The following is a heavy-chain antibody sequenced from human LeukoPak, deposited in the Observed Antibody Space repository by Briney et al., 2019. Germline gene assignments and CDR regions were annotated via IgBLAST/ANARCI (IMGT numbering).Heavy chain of an antibody. CDR2: ISSIGTI. J-gene: IGHJ4*02. D-gene: IGHD2-15*01. Sequence: GGSLRLSCAASGFTFSDYYMSWIRQAPGKGLEWVSYISSIGTIYYADSVKGRFSISRDNAKNSLYLQMNSLRAEDTAVYYCTREQDREAAATVIGDSWGQGTLVTVSS. V-gene: IGHV3-69-1*02. CDR1: GFTFSDYY. CDR3: TREQDREAAATVIGDS.